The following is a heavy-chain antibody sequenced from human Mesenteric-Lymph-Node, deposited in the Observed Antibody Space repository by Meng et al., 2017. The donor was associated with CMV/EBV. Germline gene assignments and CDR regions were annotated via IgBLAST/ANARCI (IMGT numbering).Heavy chain of an antibody. V-gene: IGHV1-2*02. CDR2: INPNSGGT. Sequence: SCKASGYTFTGYYMHWVRQAPGQGLEWMGWINPNSGGTNYAQKFQGRVTMTRDTSISTAYMELSRLRSDDTAVYYCARDLGSYSNFDYWGQGTPVTVSS. J-gene: IGHJ4*02. D-gene: IGHD1-26*01. CDR1: GYTFTGYY. CDR3: ARDLGSYSNFDY.